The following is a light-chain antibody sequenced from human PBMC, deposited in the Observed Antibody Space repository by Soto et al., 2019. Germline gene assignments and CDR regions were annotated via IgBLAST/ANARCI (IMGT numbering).Light chain of an antibody. CDR2: DVS. Sequence: QSALTQPRSVSGSPGQSVTISCTGTSSDVGGYNYVSWYQQHPGKAPKLMIYDVSKRPSGVPDRFSGSKSGNTASLTISGLQAEDEADYYCCSDAGSDVFGGGTKLTVL. CDR1: SSDVGGYNY. J-gene: IGLJ2*01. V-gene: IGLV2-11*01. CDR3: CSDAGSDV.